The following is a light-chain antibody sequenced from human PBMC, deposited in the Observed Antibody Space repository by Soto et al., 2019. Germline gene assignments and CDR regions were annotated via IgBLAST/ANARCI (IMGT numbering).Light chain of an antibody. V-gene: IGKV1-5*01. CDR2: DAS. Sequence: DIQMTQSPSTLSASVGDRVTITCRASQSISSWLAWYQQKPGKAPKLLIYDASSLESGVPSRFSGSGSGTEFTLTISSLQPDDFETYYCQPYNSYPYTFGQGTKVDI. CDR3: QPYNSYPYT. J-gene: IGKJ2*01. CDR1: QSISSW.